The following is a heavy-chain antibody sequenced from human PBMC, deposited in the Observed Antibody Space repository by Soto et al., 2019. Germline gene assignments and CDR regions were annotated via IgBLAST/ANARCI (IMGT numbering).Heavy chain of an antibody. Sequence: GGSLRLSCAASGFTFDDYAMHWVRQAPGKGLEWVSGISWNSGSIGYADSVKGRFTISRDNAKNSLYLQMNSLRAEDTALYYCAKVTTEMATINQGAFDIWGQGTMVTVSS. CDR2: ISWNSGSI. J-gene: IGHJ3*02. CDR3: AKVTTEMATINQGAFDI. V-gene: IGHV3-9*01. CDR1: GFTFDDYA. D-gene: IGHD5-12*01.